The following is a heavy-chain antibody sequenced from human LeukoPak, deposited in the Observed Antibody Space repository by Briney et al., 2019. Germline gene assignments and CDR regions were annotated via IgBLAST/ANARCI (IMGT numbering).Heavy chain of an antibody. CDR2: ISGSGGST. V-gene: IGHV3-23*01. Sequence: GGSLRLSCAASGFTSSSYGMRWVRQAPGKGLECVSAISGSGGSTYYADSVKGRFTISRDNSKNTLFLQMNSLRAEDTAVYYCARKREDYFGSGLLDYWGQGTLVTVSS. J-gene: IGHJ4*02. CDR1: GFTSSSYG. D-gene: IGHD3-10*01. CDR3: ARKREDYFGSGLLDY.